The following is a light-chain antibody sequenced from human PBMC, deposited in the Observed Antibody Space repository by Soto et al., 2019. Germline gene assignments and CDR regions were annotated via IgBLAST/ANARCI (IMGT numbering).Light chain of an antibody. Sequence: QSALTQPASVSGSPGQSITISCTGTSSDVGGYNSVSWYQHHPGKAPKLIIYDVSNRPSGVSNRFSGSKSGNTASLTISGLQPEDEADYYCSSYTTSNTRQLVFGTVTKVTVL. J-gene: IGLJ1*01. CDR3: SSYTTSNTRQLV. CDR2: DVS. CDR1: SSDVGGYNS. V-gene: IGLV2-14*03.